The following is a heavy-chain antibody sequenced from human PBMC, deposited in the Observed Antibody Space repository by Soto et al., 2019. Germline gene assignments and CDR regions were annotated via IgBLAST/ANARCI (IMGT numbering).Heavy chain of an antibody. CDR2: ISGYNGNT. D-gene: IGHD3-16*01. CDR1: GYTFTSYA. Sequence: QVQLVQSGSEVKKPGASVKVSCKASGYTFTSYAISWVRQAPRQGLEWMGWISGYNGNTNYAQKLQGRVTMTIDTSTSTAYMELRSLRSDDTAVYYCARPIGWGFEAAFDMWGQGTMVFVSS. CDR3: ARPIGWGFEAAFDM. V-gene: IGHV1-18*01. J-gene: IGHJ3*02.